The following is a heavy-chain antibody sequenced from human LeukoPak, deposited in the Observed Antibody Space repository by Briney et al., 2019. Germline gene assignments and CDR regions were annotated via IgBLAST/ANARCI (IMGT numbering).Heavy chain of an antibody. CDR3: ASSGWHPFYSYYGMDV. Sequence: ASVKVSCKASGYTFTSYAMNWVRQAPGQGLEWMGWINTNTGNPTYAQGFTGRFVFSLDTSVSTAYPQISSLKAEDTAVYYCASSGWHPFYSYYGMDVWGQGTTVTVSS. V-gene: IGHV7-4-1*02. CDR2: INTNTGNP. D-gene: IGHD6-19*01. CDR1: GYTFTSYA. J-gene: IGHJ6*02.